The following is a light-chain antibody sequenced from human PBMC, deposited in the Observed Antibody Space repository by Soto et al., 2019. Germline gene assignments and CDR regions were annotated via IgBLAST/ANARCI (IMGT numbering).Light chain of an antibody. V-gene: IGKV3-11*01. CDR2: DAS. Sequence: PGERATLSCRASQSVSGYLGWYQQKPGQAPRLLIYDASNRAYGVPARFRGSGSGTNFTLTIASLEPDDFAVYYCQHYGGSFIFGPGTKVDFK. CDR3: QHYGGSFI. J-gene: IGKJ3*01. CDR1: QSVSGY.